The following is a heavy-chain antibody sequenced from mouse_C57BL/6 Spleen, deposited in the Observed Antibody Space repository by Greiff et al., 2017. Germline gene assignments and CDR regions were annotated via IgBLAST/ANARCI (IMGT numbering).Heavy chain of an antibody. D-gene: IGHD2-12*01. V-gene: IGHV1-82*01. CDR3: ARAYYSDVYAMDY. CDR1: GYAFSSSW. J-gene: IGHJ4*01. Sequence: QVQLKESGPELVKPGASVKISCKASGYAFSSSWMNWVKQRPGKGLEWIGRIYPGAGDTNYNGKFKGKATLTADKSTSTAYMQLSILTSEDSAVYFYARAYYSDVYAMDYWGQGTSVTVSS. CDR2: IYPGAGDT.